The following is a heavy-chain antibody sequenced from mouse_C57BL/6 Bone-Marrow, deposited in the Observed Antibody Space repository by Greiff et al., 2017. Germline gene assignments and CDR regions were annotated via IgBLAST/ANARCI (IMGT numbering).Heavy chain of an antibody. D-gene: IGHD2-10*01. Sequence: QVQLQQSGAELARPGASVKMSCKASGYPFTSYTMHWVKQRPGQGLEWIGYINPSSGYTKYNQKFKDKATLTADKSSSTAYMQLSSLTSEDSAVYYCARGAYYGFAYWGQGTLVTVSA. CDR3: ARGAYYGFAY. V-gene: IGHV1-4*01. CDR2: INPSSGYT. J-gene: IGHJ3*01. CDR1: GYPFTSYT.